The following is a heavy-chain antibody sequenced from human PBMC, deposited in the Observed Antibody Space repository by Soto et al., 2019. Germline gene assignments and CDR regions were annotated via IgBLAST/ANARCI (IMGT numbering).Heavy chain of an antibody. D-gene: IGHD4-17*01. CDR3: AREEGATVANNWFDS. CDR2: IRPEGNEK. CDR1: GFTLSAHA. V-gene: IGHV3-7*03. J-gene: IGHJ5*01. Sequence: EVQLLESGGGLVQPGGSLSLSCAASGFTLSAHAMNWFRQAPGKGLEWVANIRPEGNEKYYVDSVKGRFIISRDNAKNSVFLQMNSLRVEDTAVYFCAREEGATVANNWFDSWGQGTLVTVSS.